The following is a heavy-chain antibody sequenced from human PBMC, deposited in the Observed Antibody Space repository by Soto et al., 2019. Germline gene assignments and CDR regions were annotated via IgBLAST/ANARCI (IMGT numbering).Heavy chain of an antibody. Sequence: ASVKVSCKASGYTFTSYAMHWVRQAPGQRLEWMGWINAGNGNTKYSQKFQGRVTITRDTSASTAYMELSSLRSEDTAVYYCARDPDTAMVPLMDVWGQGTTVTVSS. D-gene: IGHD5-18*01. CDR3: ARDPDTAMVPLMDV. J-gene: IGHJ6*02. CDR1: GYTFTSYA. V-gene: IGHV1-3*01. CDR2: INAGNGNT.